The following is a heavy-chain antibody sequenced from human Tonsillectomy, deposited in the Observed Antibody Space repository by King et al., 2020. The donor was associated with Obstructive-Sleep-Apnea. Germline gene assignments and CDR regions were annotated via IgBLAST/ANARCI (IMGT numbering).Heavy chain of an antibody. CDR1: GFTFSSSW. CDR3: TRLSGSSVDY. Sequence: EVQLVESGGGLVQPGGSLRLSCAASGFTFSSSWMIWVRQAPGKVLGGVANIKQDGSEKYYVDSVKGRFTISRDNAKNSLYLQMNSLRVEDTAVYYCTRLSGSSVDYWGQGTLVTVSS. V-gene: IGHV3-7*01. D-gene: IGHD1-26*01. CDR2: IKQDGSEK. J-gene: IGHJ4*02.